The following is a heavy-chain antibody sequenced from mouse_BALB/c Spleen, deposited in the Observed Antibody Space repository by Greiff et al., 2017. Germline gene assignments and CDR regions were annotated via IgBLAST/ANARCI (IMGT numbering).Heavy chain of an antibody. CDR3: AREGDGNYGFFAY. D-gene: IGHD2-1*01. CDR2: IRNKANGYTT. V-gene: IGHV7-3*02. CDR1: GFTFTAYY. Sequence: EVKLMESGGGLVQPGGSLRLSCATSGFTFTAYYMSWVRQPPGKALEWLGFIRNKANGYTTEYSASVKGRFTISRDNSQSILYLQMNTLRAEDSATYYCAREGDGNYGFFAYWGQGTLVTVSA. J-gene: IGHJ3*01.